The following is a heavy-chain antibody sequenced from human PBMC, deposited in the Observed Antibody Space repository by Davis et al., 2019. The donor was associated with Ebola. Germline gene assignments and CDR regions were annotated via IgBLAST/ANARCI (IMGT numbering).Heavy chain of an antibody. CDR3: ARAYGSGSYGNS. D-gene: IGHD3-10*01. V-gene: IGHV4-39*07. Sequence: GSLRLSCTVSGDSINRNSYYWGWIRQPPGKGLEWIGSIYYSGTTHYNPSLKSRVTISVDKSKNQFSLKLSSVTAADTAVYYCARAYGSGSYGNSWGQGTLVTVSS. J-gene: IGHJ4*02. CDR2: IYYSGTT. CDR1: GDSINRNSYY.